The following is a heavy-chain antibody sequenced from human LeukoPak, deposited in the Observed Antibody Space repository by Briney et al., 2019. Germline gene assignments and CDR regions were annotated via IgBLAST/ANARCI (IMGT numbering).Heavy chain of an antibody. V-gene: IGHV5-51*01. Sequence: GESLKISCKGFGYSFTRNWIGWVRQMPGKGLEWMGIIYPGDSDTRYSPSFQGQVTISAGKSISTAYLQWSSLKASDTAMYYCARHRRIVVVTATYYYMDVWGKGTTVTISS. J-gene: IGHJ6*03. CDR1: GYSFTRNW. D-gene: IGHD2-21*02. CDR3: ARHRRIVVVTATYYYMDV. CDR2: IYPGDSDT.